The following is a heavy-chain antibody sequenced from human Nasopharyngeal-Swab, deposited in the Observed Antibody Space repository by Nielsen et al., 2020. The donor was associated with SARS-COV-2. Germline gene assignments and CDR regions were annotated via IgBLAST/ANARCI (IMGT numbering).Heavy chain of an antibody. J-gene: IGHJ3*02. CDR2: TSYSGST. Sequence: SETLSLTCTVSGDSITSSNYYWTWLRQPPGKGLEWIGCTSYSGSTFYNPSLKSRVTVSVDTSKNQFSLRLNSVTAADTAVYYCARGAGSSWYVDAFDIWGQGTMVTVSS. CDR1: GDSITSSNYY. V-gene: IGHV4-39*07. D-gene: IGHD6-13*01. CDR3: ARGAGSSWYVDAFDI.